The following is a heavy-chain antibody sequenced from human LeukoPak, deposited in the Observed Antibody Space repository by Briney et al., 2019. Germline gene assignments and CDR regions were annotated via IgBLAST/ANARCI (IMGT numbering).Heavy chain of an antibody. J-gene: IGHJ4*02. D-gene: IGHD5-12*01. CDR3: ARVVTGYSGYDFRGSGGNYFDY. Sequence: ASVKVSCKASGYTFTSYYMHWVRQAPGQGLEWMGIINPSGGSTSYARKFQGRVTMTRDTSTSTVCMELSSLRSEDTAVYYCARVVTGYSGYDFRGSGGNYFDYWGQGTLVTVSS. V-gene: IGHV1-46*01. CDR1: GYTFTSYY. CDR2: INPSGGST.